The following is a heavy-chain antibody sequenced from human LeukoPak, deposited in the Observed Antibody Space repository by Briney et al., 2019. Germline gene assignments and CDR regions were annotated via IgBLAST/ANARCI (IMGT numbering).Heavy chain of an antibody. CDR3: ARNRYYYDFSGYYVDY. V-gene: IGHV5-10-1*01. J-gene: IGHJ4*02. Sequence: GESLKISCKGSGYSFSSYWISWVRQMPGKGLEWMGSIDPSDSYTNCSPSFQGHVTISTDKSISTAYLQWSSLRASDTAMYYCARNRYYYDFSGYYVDYWGQGTLVTVSS. CDR1: GYSFSSYW. D-gene: IGHD3-22*01. CDR2: IDPSDSYT.